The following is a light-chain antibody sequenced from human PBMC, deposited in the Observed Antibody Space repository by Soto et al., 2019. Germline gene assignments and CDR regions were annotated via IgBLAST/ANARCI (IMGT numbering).Light chain of an antibody. CDR2: DAS. Sequence: DIRMTQSPSSLSASVGDRVTITCQASLDISNYLNWYQQKPGKAPKLLIYDASNLETGVPSRFSGSGSGTDFTFTISSLHAEYIATYYCQQYANLPMYTFGQGTKLEIK. V-gene: IGKV1-33*01. J-gene: IGKJ2*01. CDR1: LDISNY. CDR3: QQYANLPMYT.